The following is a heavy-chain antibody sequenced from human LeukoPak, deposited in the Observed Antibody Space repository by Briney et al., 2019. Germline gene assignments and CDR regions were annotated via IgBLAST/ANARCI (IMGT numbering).Heavy chain of an antibody. J-gene: IGHJ4*02. Sequence: GGSLRLSCVVSGFTFSDYAMSWVRQAPGKGLEWVSTISGSGGRSYSEDPVKGRFTISRDNSRDTLYLQMNSLRVEDTAIYYCAKGGPQFFDYWGQGTLVTVSS. CDR3: AKGGPQFFDY. D-gene: IGHD5-24*01. V-gene: IGHV3-23*01. CDR1: GFTFSDYA. CDR2: ISGSGGRS.